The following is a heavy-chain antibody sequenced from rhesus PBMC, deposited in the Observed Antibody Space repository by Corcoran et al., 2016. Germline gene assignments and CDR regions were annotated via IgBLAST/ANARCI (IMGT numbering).Heavy chain of an antibody. Sequence: QVQLQESGPGVVKPSETLSLTCAVSGGSISGYYLWRWIRQPPGKGLEWVGYIYGGSVSTSYNPSLKSRVIISIDTSQNQFSLQLSSVTAADTAVYYCARGYSNYSWSWGQGVLVTVSS. CDR1: GGSISGYYL. CDR3: ARGYSNYSWS. J-gene: IGHJ4*01. CDR2: IYGGSVST. V-gene: IGHV4-143*01. D-gene: IGHD4-23*01.